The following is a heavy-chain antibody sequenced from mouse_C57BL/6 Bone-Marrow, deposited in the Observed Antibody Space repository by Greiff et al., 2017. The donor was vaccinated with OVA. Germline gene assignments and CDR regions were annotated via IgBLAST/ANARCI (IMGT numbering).Heavy chain of an antibody. CDR2: ISSGGDYI. CDR3: TRGYGVGGYFDV. J-gene: IGHJ1*03. V-gene: IGHV5-9-1*02. D-gene: IGHD1-1*01. Sequence: DVHLVESGEGLVKPGGSLKLSCAASGFTFSSYAMSWVRQTPEKRLEWVAYISSGGDYIYYADTVKGRFTISRDNARNTLYLQMSSLKSEDTAMYYCTRGYGVGGYFDVWGTGTTVTVSS. CDR1: GFTFSSYA.